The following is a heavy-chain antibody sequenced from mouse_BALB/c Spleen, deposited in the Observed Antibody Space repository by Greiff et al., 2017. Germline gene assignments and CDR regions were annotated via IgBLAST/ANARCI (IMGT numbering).Heavy chain of an antibody. CDR1: GFTFSSYG. Sequence: VQLQQSGGGLVQPGGSLKLSCAASGFTFSSYGMSWVRQTPDKRLELVATINSNGGSTYYPDSVKGRFTISRDNAKNTLYLQMSSLKSEDTAMYYCARIYYDDYYAMDYWGQGTSVTVSS. D-gene: IGHD2-4*01. V-gene: IGHV5-6-3*01. J-gene: IGHJ4*01. CDR3: ARIYYDDYYAMDY. CDR2: INSNGGST.